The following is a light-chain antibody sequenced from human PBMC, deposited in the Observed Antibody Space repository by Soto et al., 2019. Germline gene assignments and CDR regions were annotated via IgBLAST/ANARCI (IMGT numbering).Light chain of an antibody. V-gene: IGLV2-8*01. CDR1: SSDVGGNNY. CDR2: EVN. CDR3: CSYAGSHNVV. J-gene: IGLJ2*01. Sequence: QSVLTQPPSASASPGQSVTISCTGTSSDVGGNNYVSWYQQHPGKAPKLIIYEVNKRPSGVPDRFSGSKSGNTASLTVSGLQAEDEADYYCCSYAGSHNVVLCGGTKVTVL.